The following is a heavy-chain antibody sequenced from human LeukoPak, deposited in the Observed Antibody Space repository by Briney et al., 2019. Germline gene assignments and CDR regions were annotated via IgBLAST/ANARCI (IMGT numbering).Heavy chain of an antibody. CDR3: ARDRIAYCGGDCSHDAFDI. J-gene: IGHJ3*02. D-gene: IGHD2-21*02. CDR2: ISAYNGNT. Sequence: GASVKVSCKASGYTFTSYGISWVRQAPGQGLEWMGWISAYNGNTNYAQKLQGRVTMTTDTSTSTAYMELRSLRSDDTAVYYCARDRIAYCGGDCSHDAFDIWGQGTMVTVSS. CDR1: GYTFTSYG. V-gene: IGHV1-18*01.